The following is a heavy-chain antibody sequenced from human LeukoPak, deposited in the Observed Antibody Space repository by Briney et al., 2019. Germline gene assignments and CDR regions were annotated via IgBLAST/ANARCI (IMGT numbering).Heavy chain of an antibody. CDR1: GFTFSSYA. CDR2: IKSKADGGTT. J-gene: IGHJ4*02. Sequence: GGSLRLSCAASGFTFSSYAMSWVRQAPGKGLEWVGRIKSKADGGTTNYAAPVKGRFTISRDDSENTLYLQMNSLETEDTAMYYCATDLPDYGGGEFDYWGQGTLVTVSS. D-gene: IGHD4-23*01. V-gene: IGHV3-15*01. CDR3: ATDLPDYGGGEFDY.